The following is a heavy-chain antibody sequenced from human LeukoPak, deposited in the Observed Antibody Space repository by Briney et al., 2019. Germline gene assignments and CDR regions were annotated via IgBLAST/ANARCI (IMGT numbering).Heavy chain of an antibody. Sequence: GGSLRLSCTASGFTFGDYAMSWFRQAPGKGLEWVGFIRSKAYGGTTEYAASVKGRFTISRDDSKSIAYLQMNSLRAEDTAVYYCARDCSGGSCYLNWGQGTLVTVSS. CDR3: ARDCSGGSCYLN. CDR1: GFTFGDYA. V-gene: IGHV3-49*03. J-gene: IGHJ4*02. D-gene: IGHD2-15*01. CDR2: IRSKAYGGTT.